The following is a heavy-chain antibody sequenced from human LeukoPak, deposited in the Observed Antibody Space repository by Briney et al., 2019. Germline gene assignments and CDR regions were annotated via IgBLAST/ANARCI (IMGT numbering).Heavy chain of an antibody. CDR2: VNLQGST. J-gene: IGHJ4*02. CDR3: TREGGPYRPLDY. CDR1: GGSITNTNY. Sequence: SSETLSLTCGVSGGSITNTNYWTWVRQPPGKGLEWIGEVNLQGSTNYNPSLMGRVAISVDTSENHISLQLTSVTAADTAVYYCTREGGPYRPLDYSGQGTLVTVSS. V-gene: IGHV4-4*02.